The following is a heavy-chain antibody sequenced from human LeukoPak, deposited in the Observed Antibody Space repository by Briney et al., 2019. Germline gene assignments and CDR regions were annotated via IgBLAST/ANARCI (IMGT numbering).Heavy chain of an antibody. J-gene: IGHJ6*03. CDR2: IKTDGSIA. D-gene: IGHD3-10*01. CDR1: GFSFSFYW. CDR3: ARRGYYGSGRLEYYYYYMDV. Sequence: PGGSLRLSCAASGFSFSFYWMHWVRQAPGKGPVWVSRIKTDGSIADYADSVKGRFTISRDNAKNSLYLQMNSLRAEDTAVYYCARRGYYGSGRLEYYYYYMDVWGKGTTVTVSS. V-gene: IGHV3-74*01.